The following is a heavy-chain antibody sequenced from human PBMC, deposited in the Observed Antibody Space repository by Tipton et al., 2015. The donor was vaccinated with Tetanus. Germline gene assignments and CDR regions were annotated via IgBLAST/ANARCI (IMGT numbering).Heavy chain of an antibody. Sequence: GLVKPSETLSLTCTVSGGSITSGTYYWAWIRQPPGKGVEWIGNIYSYNGDTIYNSPLKSRVTISLEAAGNQFSGKMTSVTAADTAVYYCARQADNWFDPWGQGTLVAVSS. V-gene: IGHV4-39*01. CDR3: ARQADNWFDP. CDR1: GGSITSGTYY. J-gene: IGHJ5*02. CDR2: IYSYNGDT.